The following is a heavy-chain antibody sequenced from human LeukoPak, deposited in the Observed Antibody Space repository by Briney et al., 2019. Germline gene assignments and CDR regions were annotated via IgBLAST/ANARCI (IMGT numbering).Heavy chain of an antibody. J-gene: IGHJ6*03. CDR2: INRGGST. Sequence: PSETLSLTCAVYGGSFSGYYWSWILQPPGKGLEWIGEINRGGSTNYNPSLKSRVTISVDTSKNQFSLKLSSVTAADTSVYYCARGGSYYGSGSYSTLNYYYYYMDVWGKGTTVTVSS. V-gene: IGHV4-34*01. D-gene: IGHD3-10*01. CDR3: ARGGSYYGSGSYSTLNYYYYYMDV. CDR1: GGSFSGYY.